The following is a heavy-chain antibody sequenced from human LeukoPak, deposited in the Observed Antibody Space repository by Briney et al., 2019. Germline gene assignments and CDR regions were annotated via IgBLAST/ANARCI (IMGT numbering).Heavy chain of an antibody. V-gene: IGHV3-21*01. J-gene: IGHJ4*02. D-gene: IGHD5-18*01. Sequence: GGSLRLSCAASGFTFSGYSMNWVRQAPGKGLEWVSSISSSSSYIYYTDSVKGRFTISRDNAKNSLYLQMNSLRAEDTAVYYCARVGVDTAMVTPSGFDYWGQGTLVTVSS. CDR1: GFTFSGYS. CDR2: ISSSSSYI. CDR3: ARVGVDTAMVTPSGFDY.